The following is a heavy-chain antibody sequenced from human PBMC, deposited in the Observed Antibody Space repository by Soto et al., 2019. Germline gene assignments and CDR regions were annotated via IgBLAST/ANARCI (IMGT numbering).Heavy chain of an antibody. Sequence: ASVKVSCKASGYDFTAYDINWVRQASGQGLEWMGWMNPINGATGTARRFQGRVSLSRNTATGTAYLELTSLRSDDAAVYYCGRGPSPRAPAGGTPYYYAMDVWGQGTTVTVSS. CDR1: GYDFTAYD. CDR2: MNPINGAT. V-gene: IGHV1-8*02. CDR3: GRGPSPRAPAGGTPYYYAMDV. J-gene: IGHJ6*02. D-gene: IGHD6-13*01.